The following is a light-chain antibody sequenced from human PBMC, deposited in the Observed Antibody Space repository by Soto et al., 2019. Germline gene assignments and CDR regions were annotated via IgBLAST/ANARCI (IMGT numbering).Light chain of an antibody. CDR1: QSISNY. Sequence: DLQMTQSPSSLSASVRDRAAITRRASQSISNYLNWYQQIQGKAPNLLIYKASSLESGVPSRFSGSGSGTEFTLSISRLQADDFETYCCQQYNSYSRTFGQVAKVDI. CDR3: QQYNSYSRT. CDR2: KAS. J-gene: IGKJ1*01. V-gene: IGKV1-5*03.